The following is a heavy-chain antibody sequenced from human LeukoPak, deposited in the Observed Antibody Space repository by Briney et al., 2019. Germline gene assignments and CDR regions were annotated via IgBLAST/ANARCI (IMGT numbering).Heavy chain of an antibody. Sequence: GGSLRLSCAASGFSLSNYAMSWVRQAPGKGLEWVSAISSSDSTIYYADSVKGRFTISRDNARNSLYLQMNSLRVEDTAVYYCAGRPGSGSYDRWGQGTRVTVSS. V-gene: IGHV3-11*01. J-gene: IGHJ4*02. CDR1: GFSLSNYA. D-gene: IGHD3-10*01. CDR3: AGRPGSGSYDR. CDR2: ISSSDSTI.